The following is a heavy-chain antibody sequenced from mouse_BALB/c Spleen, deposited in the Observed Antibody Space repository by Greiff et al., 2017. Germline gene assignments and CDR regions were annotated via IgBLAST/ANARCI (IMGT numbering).Heavy chain of an antibody. V-gene: IGHV14-1*02. J-gene: IGHJ3*01. CDR3: ASDCGFAY. CDR1: GFTIKDYY. Sequence: VQLQQSGAELVRPGALVKLSCKASGFTIKDYYMHWVKQRPEQGLEWIGWIDPENGNTIYDPKFQGKASITADTSSNTAYLQLSSLTSEDTAVYYCASDCGFAYWGQGTLVTVSA. CDR2: IDPENGNT.